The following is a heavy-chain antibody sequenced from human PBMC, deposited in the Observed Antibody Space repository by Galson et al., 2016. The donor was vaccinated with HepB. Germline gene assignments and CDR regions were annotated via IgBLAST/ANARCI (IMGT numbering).Heavy chain of an antibody. CDR1: DGSIRSSSFS. Sequence: DGSIRSSSFSWGWIRQPPGKGLEWIGLIYYSGDTHYSPSLESRVTMSVDTSKNQFSLKLTSVTVADTSLYFCARSSASRNGYFDYWGRGALVTVSS. J-gene: IGHJ4*01. V-gene: IGHV4-39*01. CDR3: ARSSASRNGYFDY. CDR2: IYYSGDT. D-gene: IGHD2-8*01.